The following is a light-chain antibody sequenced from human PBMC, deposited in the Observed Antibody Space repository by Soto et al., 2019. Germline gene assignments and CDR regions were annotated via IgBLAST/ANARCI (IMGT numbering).Light chain of an antibody. CDR2: AAS. V-gene: IGKV1-27*01. Sequence: DIQMTQSQSSLSASVGDRVTITCRASRGISNSLAWYQQKPGKVPKLLIYAASTLQSGVPSRFSGSGSGTDFTLTISSLQPEDVATYYCQNYNSDPKTFGQGTKVDIK. CDR1: RGISNS. J-gene: IGKJ1*01. CDR3: QNYNSDPKT.